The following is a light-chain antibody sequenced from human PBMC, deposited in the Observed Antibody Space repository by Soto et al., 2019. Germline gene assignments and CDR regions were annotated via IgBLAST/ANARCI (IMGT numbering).Light chain of an antibody. CDR2: GAS. V-gene: IGKV3-15*01. CDR3: QQYNNWPPAYT. CDR1: QSISSN. Sequence: EIVMTQSPATLSVSPGERATLSCRASQSISSNLAWYQQKPGQSPRLLIYGASTRATGIPGRFSGSGSGTEFTLTISSLQFEDFAVYYCQQYNNWPPAYTFGQGTKLEIK. J-gene: IGKJ2*01.